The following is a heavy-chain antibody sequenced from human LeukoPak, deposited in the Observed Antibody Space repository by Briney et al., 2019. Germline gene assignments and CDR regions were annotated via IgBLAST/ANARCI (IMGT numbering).Heavy chain of an antibody. CDR2: ISSSSSCI. V-gene: IGHV3-21*01. CDR3: ARDAPLITMVRGVSYYYYGMDV. D-gene: IGHD3-10*01. CDR1: GFTFSSYS. J-gene: IGHJ6*02. Sequence: GGSLRLSCAASGFTFSSYSMNWVRQAPGKGLEWVSSISSSSSCIYYADSVKGRFTISRDNAKNSLFLQMNSLRAEDTAVYYCARDAPLITMVRGVSYYYYGMDVWGQGTTVTVSS.